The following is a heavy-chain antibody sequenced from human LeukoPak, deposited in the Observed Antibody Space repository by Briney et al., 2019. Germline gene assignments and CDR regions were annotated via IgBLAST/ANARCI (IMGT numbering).Heavy chain of an antibody. D-gene: IGHD3-3*01. CDR1: GYTFTSHG. CDR3: ARARYYDFWSGYRRLDYMDV. CDR2: ISAYNGDT. Sequence: ASVKVSCKASGYTFTSHGISWVRQAPGQGLEWMGWISAYNGDTKYAQNLQGRVTITTDESTSTAYMELSSLRSEDTAVYYCARARYYDFWSGYRRLDYMDVWGKGTTVTVSS. V-gene: IGHV1-18*01. J-gene: IGHJ6*03.